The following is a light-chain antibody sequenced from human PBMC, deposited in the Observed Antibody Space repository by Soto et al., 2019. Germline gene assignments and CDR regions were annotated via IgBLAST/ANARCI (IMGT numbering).Light chain of an antibody. Sequence: RVMTQSPATLSASPGEKIALSCRASQTVSSNLSWYQHKPCRAPRLLLYATSTRATDVSARFSGSGDGTEFTLTISSLQPEDFAVYYCQQYNNWPHVSFGQGTKVEIK. CDR1: QTVSSN. V-gene: IGKV3-15*01. CDR3: QQYNNWPHVS. CDR2: ATS. J-gene: IGKJ1*01.